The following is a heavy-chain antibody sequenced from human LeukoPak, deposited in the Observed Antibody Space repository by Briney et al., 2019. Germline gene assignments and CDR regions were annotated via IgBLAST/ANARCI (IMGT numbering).Heavy chain of an antibody. Sequence: GASVKVSCKASGYTFTGYYMHWVRQAPGQGLEWMGWINPNSGGTNYAQKFQVRVTMTRDTSISTAYMELSRLRSDDTAVYYCAREPVAIAVAAHRNDAFDIWGQGTMVTVSS. V-gene: IGHV1-2*02. D-gene: IGHD6-19*01. CDR3: AREPVAIAVAAHRNDAFDI. CDR1: GYTFTGYY. CDR2: INPNSGGT. J-gene: IGHJ3*02.